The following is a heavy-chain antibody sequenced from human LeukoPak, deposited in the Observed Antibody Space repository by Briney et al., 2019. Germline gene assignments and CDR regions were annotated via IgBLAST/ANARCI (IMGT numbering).Heavy chain of an antibody. D-gene: IGHD5-18*01. V-gene: IGHV1-69*05. CDR3: ARDSDTAMVRGVYFDY. CDR2: IIPIFGTA. Sequence: SVKVSCXASGGTFSSYAISWVRQAPGQGLEWMGGIIPIFGTANYAQKFQGRVTITTDESTSTAYMELSSLRSEGTAVYYCARDSDTAMVRGVYFDYWGQGTLVTVSS. J-gene: IGHJ4*02. CDR1: GGTFSSYA.